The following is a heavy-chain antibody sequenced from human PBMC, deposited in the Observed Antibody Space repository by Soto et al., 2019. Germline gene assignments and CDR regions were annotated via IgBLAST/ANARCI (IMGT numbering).Heavy chain of an antibody. CDR1: GYTFTSHD. CDR2: MNHNSVDT. V-gene: IGHV1-8*01. CDR3: ARGPEYPVGGAQHQFCCMDG. Sequence: QVQLVQSGAEVKKPGASVRVSCKASGYTFTSHDINWVRQATGQGLEWLGWMNHNSVDTGYAQKFQGRVTMTRDTSISTAYMELSNLRSDDTAVYVWARGPEYPVGGAQHQFCCMDGGGEGTTVTVST. D-gene: IGHD2-21*01. J-gene: IGHJ6*04.